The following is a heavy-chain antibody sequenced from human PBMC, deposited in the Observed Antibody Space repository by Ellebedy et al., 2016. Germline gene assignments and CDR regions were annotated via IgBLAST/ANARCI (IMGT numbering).Heavy chain of an antibody. J-gene: IGHJ6*04. Sequence: GGSLRLXCAASGFTFSDYYMSWIRQAPGKGLVWVSRISTDGSSTNYADSVKGRFTISRDNAKNTLYLQMNSLRAEDTAVYYCARGSITVFGGVDVWGKGTTVTVSS. D-gene: IGHD3-3*01. CDR1: GFTFSDYY. CDR3: ARGSITVFGGVDV. CDR2: ISTDGSST. V-gene: IGHV3-74*01.